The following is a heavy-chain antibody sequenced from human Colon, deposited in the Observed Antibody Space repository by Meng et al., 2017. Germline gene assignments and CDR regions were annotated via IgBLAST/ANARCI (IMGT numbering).Heavy chain of an antibody. V-gene: IGHV4/OR15-8*01. CDR1: CASVRVNCS. CDR2: IDHRGSA. Sequence: PRLVYPSVTRSPACLVSCASVRVNCSCTWLRHPPGRALQLICQIDHRGSAYYRPSLNSGVTMSLDKSRNQCSRRLTSVTAADTAVYYWARHGGYYQDVWGQGTLVTVSS. J-gene: IGHJ4*02. D-gene: IGHD4-23*01. CDR3: ARHGGYYQDV.